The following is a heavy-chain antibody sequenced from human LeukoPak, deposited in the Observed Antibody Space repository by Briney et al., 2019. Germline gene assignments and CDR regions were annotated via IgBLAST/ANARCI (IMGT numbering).Heavy chain of an antibody. CDR1: GFTFSSYA. CDR3: ARAMTTVPRIRAFDI. J-gene: IGHJ3*02. V-gene: IGHV3-30-3*01. CDR2: ISYDGSNK. D-gene: IGHD4-17*01. Sequence: PGGSLRLSCAASGFTFSSYAMHWVRQAPGKGLEWVAVISYDGSNKYYADSVKGRFTISRDNSKNTLYLQMNSLRAEDTAVYYCARAMTTVPRIRAFDIWGQGTMVTVSS.